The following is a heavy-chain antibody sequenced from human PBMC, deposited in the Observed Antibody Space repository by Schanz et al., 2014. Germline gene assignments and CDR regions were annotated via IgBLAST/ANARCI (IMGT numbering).Heavy chain of an antibody. CDR1: GYTFTDYG. V-gene: IGHV1-18*01. J-gene: IGHJ6*02. CDR3: ARAKRFGDMDV. Sequence: QVQLVQSGGEMKKPGASVKVSCKASGYTFTDYGLSWVRQAPGQGLEWLGWISPYNGNTKYAEKLEDRVTMTTDISTSTAYMQLRSLTSDDTAVYYCARAKRFGDMDVWGQGTTVTVSS. CDR2: ISPYNGNT. D-gene: IGHD3-10*01.